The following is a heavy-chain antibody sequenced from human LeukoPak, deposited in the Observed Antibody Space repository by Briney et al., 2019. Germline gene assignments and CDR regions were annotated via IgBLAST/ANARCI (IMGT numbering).Heavy chain of an antibody. Sequence: QPGGSLRLSCEVSGLTFSGYEMNWVRQAPGKGLEWVSYISGSGTTIYYADSVKGRFTISRDNAKNSLYLQMNSLRAEDTAVYYCARVGNFDYWGQGTLVTVSS. CDR2: ISGSGTTI. J-gene: IGHJ4*02. CDR3: ARVGNFDY. V-gene: IGHV3-48*03. CDR1: GLTFSGYE.